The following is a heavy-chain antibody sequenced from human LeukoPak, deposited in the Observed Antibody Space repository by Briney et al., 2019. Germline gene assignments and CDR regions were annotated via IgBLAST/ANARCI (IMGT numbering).Heavy chain of an antibody. CDR3: AREGPLLPFDY. V-gene: IGHV3-30*03. J-gene: IGHJ4*02. CDR1: GFTFSSYG. D-gene: IGHD3-22*01. Sequence: PGGSLRLSCAASGFTFSSYGMHWVRQAPGKGLEWVAVISYDGSNKYYADSVKGRFTISRDNSKNTLYLQMNSLRAEDTAVYYCAREGPLLPFDYWGQGTLVTVSS. CDR2: ISYDGSNK.